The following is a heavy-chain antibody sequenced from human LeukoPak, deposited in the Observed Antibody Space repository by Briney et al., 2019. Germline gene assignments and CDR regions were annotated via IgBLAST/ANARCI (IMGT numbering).Heavy chain of an antibody. Sequence: PSETLSLTCTVSGGSISSYYWSWLRKPPGKGLEGIGYIYYSGSTNYNPSLKSRVTISVDTSKNQFSLKLSSVTAADTAVYYCARGGYFDWLLPFDYWGQGTLVTVSS. CDR3: ARGGYFDWLLPFDY. J-gene: IGHJ4*02. CDR2: IYYSGST. CDR1: GGSISSYY. V-gene: IGHV4-59*01. D-gene: IGHD3-9*01.